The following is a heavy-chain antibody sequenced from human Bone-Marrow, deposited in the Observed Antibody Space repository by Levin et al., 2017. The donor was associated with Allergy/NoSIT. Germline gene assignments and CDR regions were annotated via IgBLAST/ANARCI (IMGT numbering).Heavy chain of an antibody. Sequence: AGGSLRLSCVGSGFVFSSYTVHWVRQAPGKGLEWVGVISYDGKTKHYADSVRGRFTMSRDESETTLFLQMNSLRVEDAAIYYCARVQELGYRPSYYYYGMDVWGQGTTVTVSS. J-gene: IGHJ6*02. CDR3: ARVQELGYRPSYYYYGMDV. V-gene: IGHV3-30*04. CDR2: ISYDGKTK. D-gene: IGHD5-18*01. CDR1: GFVFSSYT.